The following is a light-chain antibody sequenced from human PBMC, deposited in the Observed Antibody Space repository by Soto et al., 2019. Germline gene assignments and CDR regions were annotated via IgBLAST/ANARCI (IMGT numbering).Light chain of an antibody. V-gene: IGLV2-14*01. CDR1: RSDGGGYNY. J-gene: IGLJ1*01. Sequence: QSALNQAASVFPSPGPTLVSPLPGKRSDGGGYNYVSWYQQHPGKAPKLMIYDVSNRPSGVSNRFSGSKSGNTASLTISGLQAEDESDYYCSAHTSSSSPHYGFGTETKVT. CDR2: DVS. CDR3: SAHTSSSSPHYG.